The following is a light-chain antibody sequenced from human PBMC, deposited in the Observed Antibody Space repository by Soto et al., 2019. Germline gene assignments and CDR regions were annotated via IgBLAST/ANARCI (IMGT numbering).Light chain of an antibody. J-gene: IGKJ1*01. CDR1: QTVNSR. Sequence: EIVLTQSPATLSSFPGERATLSCRASQTVNSRLAWYQHKPGQAPRLLIYLTSNRATGIPARLSGSGSGTDFTLPISSLEPEDFAVYYCHQRQSWPRTFGQGTKVEI. CDR3: HQRQSWPRT. V-gene: IGKV3-11*01. CDR2: LTS.